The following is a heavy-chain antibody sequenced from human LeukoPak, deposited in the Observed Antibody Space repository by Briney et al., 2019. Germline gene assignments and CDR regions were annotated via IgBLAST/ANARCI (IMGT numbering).Heavy chain of an antibody. CDR3: ARVPYYYGSGSFSY. V-gene: IGHV4-39*07. CDR1: GGSISSSGSY. D-gene: IGHD3-10*01. Sequence: SETLSLTCTVSGGSISSSGSYWGWIRQPPGKGLEWIGSIYYSGTTYYSPSLKSRVTISIDTSQNHFSLKVTSVTAADTAVYYCARVPYYYGSGSFSYWGQGTLVTVSS. CDR2: IYYSGTT. J-gene: IGHJ4*02.